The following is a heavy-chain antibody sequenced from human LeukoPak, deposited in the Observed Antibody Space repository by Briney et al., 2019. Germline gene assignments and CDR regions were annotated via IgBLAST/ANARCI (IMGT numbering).Heavy chain of an antibody. V-gene: IGHV3-7*01. CDR2: IKEDGSET. Sequence: GGSLRLSCAASGFTFSNYWMSWVRQAPGKGLEWVAYIKEDGSETKYVDSVKGRFTISRDNAKNSLYLHMNNLRVEDTAVYYCAKGHVPYYYDSSGSTNGFIDYWGQGTLVTVSS. D-gene: IGHD3-22*01. CDR3: AKGHVPYYYDSSGSTNGFIDY. CDR1: GFTFSNYW. J-gene: IGHJ4*02.